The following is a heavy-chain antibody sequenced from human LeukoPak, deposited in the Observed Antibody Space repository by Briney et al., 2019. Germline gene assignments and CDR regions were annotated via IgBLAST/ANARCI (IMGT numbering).Heavy chain of an antibody. CDR1: GFTFSSYE. CDR2: ISVSSGSTK. D-gene: IGHD3-22*01. V-gene: IGHV3-48*03. CDR3: ARDQHYYDSSGYTDSRGDYYYYMDV. Sequence: GGSLRLSCAASGFTFSSYEMNWVRQAPGKGLEWLSYISVSSGSTKKYADSVKGRFTISRDNAKNSLYLQMNSLRAEDTAVYYCARDQHYYDSSGYTDSRGDYYYYMDVWGKGTTVTVSS. J-gene: IGHJ6*03.